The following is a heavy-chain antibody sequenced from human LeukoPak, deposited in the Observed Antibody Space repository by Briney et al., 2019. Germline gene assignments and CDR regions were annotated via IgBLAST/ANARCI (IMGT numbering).Heavy chain of an antibody. Sequence: SETLSLTCTVSGGPISSYYWSWIRQPAGKGLEWIGRLYTSGSTNYNPSLKSRVTMSVDTSKNQFSLKLSSVPAADTAVYYCAREGSYLGIDYWGQGTLVTVSS. CDR2: LYTSGST. D-gene: IGHD1-26*01. CDR1: GGPISSYY. V-gene: IGHV4-4*07. CDR3: AREGSYLGIDY. J-gene: IGHJ4*02.